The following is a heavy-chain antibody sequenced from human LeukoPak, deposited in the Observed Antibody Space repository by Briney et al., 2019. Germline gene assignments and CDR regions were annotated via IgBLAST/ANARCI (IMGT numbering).Heavy chain of an antibody. J-gene: IGHJ5*02. Sequence: GGSLRLSCAASGFTFSSYAMSWVRQVPGKGLEWVSVISGSGDNTYYADSVKGRFTISRDNSKNTLYLQMNSLRAEDTAVYYCARHDWFDPWGRGTLVTVSS. CDR2: ISGSGDNT. CDR3: ARHDWFDP. V-gene: IGHV3-23*01. CDR1: GFTFSSYA.